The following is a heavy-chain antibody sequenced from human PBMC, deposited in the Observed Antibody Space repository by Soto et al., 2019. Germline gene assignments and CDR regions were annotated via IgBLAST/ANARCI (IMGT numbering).Heavy chain of an antibody. CDR2: IIPIFGTA. D-gene: IGHD6-13*01. CDR3: QGSWPDYYYGMDV. Sequence: GASVKVSCKASGGTFSSYAISWVRQAPGQGLEWMGGIIPIFGTANYAQKFQGRVTITADESTSTAYMELSSLRSEDTAVYYCQGSWPDYYYGMDVWGQGTTVTVSS. V-gene: IGHV1-69*13. CDR1: GGTFSSYA. J-gene: IGHJ6*02.